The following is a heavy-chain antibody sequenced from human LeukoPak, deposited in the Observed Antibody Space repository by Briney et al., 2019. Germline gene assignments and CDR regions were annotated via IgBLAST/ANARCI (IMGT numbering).Heavy chain of an antibody. D-gene: IGHD6-6*01. V-gene: IGHV4-59*11. CDR3: ARTYSSSSCFDY. CDR2: IYYSGST. Sequence: SETLSLTCTVSGGSISSLYRSWIRQPPGKGLEWIGYIYYSGSTNYNPSLKSRVTISVDTSKNQFSLKLSSVTAADTAVYYCARTYSSSSCFDYWGQGTLVTVSS. J-gene: IGHJ4*02. CDR1: GGSISSLY.